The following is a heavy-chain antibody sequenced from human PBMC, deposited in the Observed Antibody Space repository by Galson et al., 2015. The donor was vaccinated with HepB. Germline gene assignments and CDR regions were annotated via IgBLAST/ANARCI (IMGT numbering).Heavy chain of an antibody. CDR2: ISLGGSSM. CDR3: AKDHVVPGLSFEN. CDR1: GFTFSDYY. Sequence: SLRLSCAASGFTFSDYYMSWIRQAPGKGLEWVSYISLGGSSMSYADSVEGRFIISRDDAKNSLYLQMNSLRAEDTAVYYCAKDHVVPGLSFENWGQGTLVTVSS. J-gene: IGHJ4*02. V-gene: IGHV3-11*01. D-gene: IGHD2-15*01.